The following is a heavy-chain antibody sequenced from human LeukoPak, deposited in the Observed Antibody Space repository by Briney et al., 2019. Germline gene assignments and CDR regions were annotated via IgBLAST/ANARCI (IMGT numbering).Heavy chain of an antibody. CDR1: GYIFTIYW. Sequence: GESLRISCRGSGYIFTIYWITWVRQMPGKGLEWMGRIDPSDSYTNYSPSFQGHVTISADKSIITAYLQWSSLKASDTAMYYCARSRGSGWYDYWGQGTLVAVSS. CDR3: ARSRGSGWYDY. J-gene: IGHJ4*02. D-gene: IGHD6-19*01. CDR2: IDPSDSYT. V-gene: IGHV5-10-1*01.